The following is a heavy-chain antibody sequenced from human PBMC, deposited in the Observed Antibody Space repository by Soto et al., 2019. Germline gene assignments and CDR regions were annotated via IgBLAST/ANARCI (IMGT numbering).Heavy chain of an antibody. Sequence: EVELLESGGGLIQPGGSLRLSCAASGFAFDKYAMSWVRQAPGKGLEWVSIISDGGGTIHYTDSVKGRFTISRDNSKNTLYLKVNTPRDEDTAVYYCAKDLGGGVGAFDIWGQGTMVIVSS. CDR3: AKDLGGGVGAFDI. V-gene: IGHV3-23*01. CDR1: GFAFDKYA. D-gene: IGHD3-16*01. CDR2: ISDGGGTI. J-gene: IGHJ3*02.